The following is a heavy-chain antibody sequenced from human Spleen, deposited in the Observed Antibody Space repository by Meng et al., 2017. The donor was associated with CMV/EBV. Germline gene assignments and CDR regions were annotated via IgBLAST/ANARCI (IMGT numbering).Heavy chain of an antibody. J-gene: IGHJ4*02. CDR3: ASRIGVAFPGLDY. CDR2: ISDRGDP. V-gene: IGHV3-23*01. Sequence: GGSLRLSCAASGFTFSSYAMSWVRQAPGKGLDWVSVISDRGDPNYGDSVKGRFTISRDNAKKSLYLQMNSLRVEDTAIYYCASRIGVAFPGLDYWGQGTLVTISS. D-gene: IGHD2-21*01. CDR1: GFTFSSYA.